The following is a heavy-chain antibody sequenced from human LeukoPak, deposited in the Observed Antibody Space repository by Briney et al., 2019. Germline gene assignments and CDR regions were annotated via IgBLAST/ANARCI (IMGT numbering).Heavy chain of an antibody. V-gene: IGHV3-66*01. D-gene: IGHD6-19*01. CDR2: IYSGGDT. CDR1: GFIVSRYY. Sequence: GGSLRLSCEVSGFIVSRYYMSWVRQAPGKGLEWVSVIYSGGDTYYADSVKGRFTISRDNSKNTLYLQVNSLRAEDTVVYYCARDAEAGIAVAASSPGAFDIWGQGTMVTVSS. J-gene: IGHJ3*02. CDR3: ARDAEAGIAVAASSPGAFDI.